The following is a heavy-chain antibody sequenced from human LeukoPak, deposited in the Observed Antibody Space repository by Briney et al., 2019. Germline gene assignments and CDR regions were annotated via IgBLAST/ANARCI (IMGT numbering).Heavy chain of an antibody. CDR1: GGSISSGSYY. Sequence: SQTLSLTWTVSGGSISSGSYYWSWIRLPAGKGLEWIGRIYTSGSTNYNPSLKSRVTISVDTSKNQFSLKLSSVTAADTAVYYCARAFRFGKPLFHYWGQGTLVTVSS. V-gene: IGHV4-61*02. D-gene: IGHD3-10*01. CDR3: ARAFRFGKPLFHY. CDR2: IYTSGST. J-gene: IGHJ4*02.